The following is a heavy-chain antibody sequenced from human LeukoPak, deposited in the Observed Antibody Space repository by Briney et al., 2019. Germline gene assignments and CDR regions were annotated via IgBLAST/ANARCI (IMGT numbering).Heavy chain of an antibody. CDR3: ARAPTWGGFITYYYMDV. Sequence: ASVKVSCKASGYTFTGYYMHWVRQAPGQGLEWMGWINPNSGGTNYAQKFQGRVTMTRNTAISTAYMELSSLRSEDTAVYYCARAPTWGGFITYYYMDVWGKGTTVTISS. V-gene: IGHV1-2*02. D-gene: IGHD3-10*01. CDR1: GYTFTGYY. CDR2: INPNSGGT. J-gene: IGHJ6*03.